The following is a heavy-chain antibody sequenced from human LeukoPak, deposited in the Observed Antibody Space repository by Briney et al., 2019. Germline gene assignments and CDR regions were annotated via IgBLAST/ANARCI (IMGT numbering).Heavy chain of an antibody. Sequence: PSETLSLTCTVSGGSISSSSYYWGWIRQPPGKGLEWIGSIYYSGSTYYNPSLKSRVTISVDTSKNQFSLKLSSVTAADTAVYYCARARYYYDSSGYYPLFDYWGQGTLVTVSS. J-gene: IGHJ4*02. CDR2: IYYSGST. V-gene: IGHV4-39*07. CDR1: GGSISSSSYY. CDR3: ARARYYYDSSGYYPLFDY. D-gene: IGHD3-22*01.